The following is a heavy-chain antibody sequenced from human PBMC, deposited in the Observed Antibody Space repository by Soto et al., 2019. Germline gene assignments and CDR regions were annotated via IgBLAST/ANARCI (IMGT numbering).Heavy chain of an antibody. CDR3: RAWTKQWLVHGFDY. J-gene: IGHJ4*02. Sequence: GGSLRLSCAASGFTFSSYWMHWVRQAPGKGLVWVSRINSDGSSTSYADSVKGRFTISRDNAKNTLYLQMNSLRAGDTAVYYCRAWTKQWLVHGFDYWGQGTLVTVSS. CDR1: GFTFSSYW. D-gene: IGHD6-19*01. CDR2: INSDGSST. V-gene: IGHV3-74*01.